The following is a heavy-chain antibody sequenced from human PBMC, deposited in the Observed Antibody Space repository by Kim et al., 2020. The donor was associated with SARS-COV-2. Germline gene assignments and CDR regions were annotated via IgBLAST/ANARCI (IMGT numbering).Heavy chain of an antibody. CDR2: INAGNGNT. CDR1: GYTFTSYA. Sequence: ASVKVSCKASGYTFTSYAMHWVRQAPGQRLEWMGWINAGNGNTKYSQKFQGRVTITRDTSASTAYMELSSLRSEDTAVYYCASSYYYDSSGYYPSLDYWGQGTLVTVSS. CDR3: ASSYYYDSSGYYPSLDY. J-gene: IGHJ4*02. D-gene: IGHD3-22*01. V-gene: IGHV1-3*01.